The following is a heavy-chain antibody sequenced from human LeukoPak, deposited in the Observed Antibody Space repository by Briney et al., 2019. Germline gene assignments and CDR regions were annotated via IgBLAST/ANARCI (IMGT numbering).Heavy chain of an antibody. CDR3: TRAIRHQLLSDF. CDR2: MNPELGST. J-gene: IGHJ5*01. Sequence: GAPVKVSCKASGYTFSNYDITWVRQATGQGPEWMGWMNPELGSTGYAQRFQGRVTMTRDSSINTAYMELINLRLEDTAVYYCTRAIRHQLLSDFWGQGTLVTVSS. V-gene: IGHV1-8*01. D-gene: IGHD2-2*01. CDR1: GYTFSNYD.